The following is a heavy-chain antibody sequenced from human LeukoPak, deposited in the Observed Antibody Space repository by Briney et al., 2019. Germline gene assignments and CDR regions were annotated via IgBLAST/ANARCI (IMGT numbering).Heavy chain of an antibody. CDR2: IKQDGSEK. CDR1: GFTFSRYC. V-gene: IGHV3-7*01. D-gene: IGHD5-24*01. Sequence: GGSLRLSCAASGFTFSRYCMSWVRQAPGKGLEWVAYIKQDGSEKYYVDSVKGRFTISRDNAKNSLYLQMNSLRAVDTAVYFCARGEEKATITALDSWGQGTLVTVSS. CDR3: ARGEEKATITALDS. J-gene: IGHJ4*02.